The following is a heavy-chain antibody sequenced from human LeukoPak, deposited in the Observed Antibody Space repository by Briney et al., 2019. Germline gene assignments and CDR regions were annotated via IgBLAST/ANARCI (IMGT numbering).Heavy chain of an antibody. V-gene: IGHV3-23*01. CDR3: SSGRDIAVAGPGGYFDY. J-gene: IGHJ4*02. Sequence: PGGSLRLSCAASGFTFSTYAMNWVRQAPGKGLEGVSCISGSGGSTYYADSVKGRFTISRDNSKNTLDLQMNSLTAEDTAVYYCSSGRDIAVAGPGGYFDYWGQGTLVTVSS. CDR1: GFTFSTYA. CDR2: ISGSGGST. D-gene: IGHD6-19*01.